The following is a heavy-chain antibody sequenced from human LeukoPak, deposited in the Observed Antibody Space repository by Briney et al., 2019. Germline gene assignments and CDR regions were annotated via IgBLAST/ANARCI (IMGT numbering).Heavy chain of an antibody. V-gene: IGHV3-53*01. J-gene: IGHJ4*02. CDR3: ASAYSSNWYTTFDY. CDR1: GFTVSSDY. CDR2: IYRGGST. D-gene: IGHD6-13*01. Sequence: GGSLRLSCAASGFTVSSDYMSWVRQAPGKGLEWVSVIYRGGSTYYADSVKGRFTISRDNSKNTLYLQMNSLRAEDTAVYYCASAYSSNWYTTFDYWGQGTLVTVSS.